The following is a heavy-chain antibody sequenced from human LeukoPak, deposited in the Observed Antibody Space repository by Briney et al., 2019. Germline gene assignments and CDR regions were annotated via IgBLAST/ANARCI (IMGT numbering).Heavy chain of an antibody. V-gene: IGHV3-53*01. J-gene: IGHJ6*02. CDR2: IYSDGGT. CDR1: GFTVNGNY. Sequence: GGSLRLSCAASGFTVNGNYMSWVRQAPGKGLEWVSVIYSDGGTYYSDYVKGRFTISRDYSKNTLYLQMNSLRAEDTAVYYCAKFKADYYYYGMDVWGQGTTVTVSS. CDR3: AKFKADYYYYGMDV.